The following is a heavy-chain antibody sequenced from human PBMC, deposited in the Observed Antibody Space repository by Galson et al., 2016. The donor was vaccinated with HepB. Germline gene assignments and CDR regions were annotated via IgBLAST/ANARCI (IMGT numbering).Heavy chain of an antibody. V-gene: IGHV2-5*02. J-gene: IGHJ3*01. CDR2: IYWDDDK. CDR3: AHYRSGWFSVGPDAFDV. CDR1: GFSISTSGMA. Sequence: PALVKPTQTLTLTCDVSGFSISTSGMAVAWIRQPPGEALEGFALIYWDDDKRYRPSLKNRITMTRDTSKNQVVLTMTDMDPTDTATYYCAHYRSGWFSVGPDAFDVWGRGTRVTVSS. D-gene: IGHD6-25*01.